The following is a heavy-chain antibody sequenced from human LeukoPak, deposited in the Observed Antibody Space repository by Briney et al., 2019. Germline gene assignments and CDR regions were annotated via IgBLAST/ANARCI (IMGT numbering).Heavy chain of an antibody. Sequence: SETVSLTCTVSGGSISSYYWSWIRQPAGKGLEWIGRIYTSGSTNYNPSLKSRVTMSVDTSKNQFSLKLSSVTAADTAVYYCARIYDFWTPLRGAFDIWGQGTMATVSS. CDR1: GGSISSYY. J-gene: IGHJ3*02. CDR2: IYTSGST. D-gene: IGHD3-3*01. CDR3: ARIYDFWTPLRGAFDI. V-gene: IGHV4-4*07.